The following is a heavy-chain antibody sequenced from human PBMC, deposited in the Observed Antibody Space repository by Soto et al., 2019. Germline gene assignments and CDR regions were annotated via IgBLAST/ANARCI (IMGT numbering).Heavy chain of an antibody. J-gene: IGHJ6*02. CDR1: GFTFGDYA. CDR3: TRVPHYYDSSGGMDV. CDR2: IRSTAYGGTT. Sequence: PGGSLRLSCTASGFTFGDYAMSWVRQAPGKGLEWVGFIRSTAYGGTTEYAASVKGRFTISRDDSKSIAYLQMNSLKTEDTAAYYCTRVPHYYDSSGGMDVWGQGTTVTVSS. V-gene: IGHV3-49*04. D-gene: IGHD3-22*01.